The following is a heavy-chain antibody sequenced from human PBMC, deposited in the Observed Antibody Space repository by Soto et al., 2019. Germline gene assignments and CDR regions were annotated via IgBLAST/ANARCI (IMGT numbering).Heavy chain of an antibody. Sequence: GESLKISCKGSGYTFTSYWIGWVRQMPGKGLEWMGIIFPGDSDTRYSPSFQGQVTISADKSINTAYLQWSSLKASDTAMYYCGRPPHGSGGYGPFDYCRQEKLLTVSS. D-gene: IGHD6-19*01. CDR3: GRPPHGSGGYGPFDY. CDR2: IFPGDSDT. J-gene: IGHJ4*02. V-gene: IGHV5-51*01. CDR1: GYTFTSYW.